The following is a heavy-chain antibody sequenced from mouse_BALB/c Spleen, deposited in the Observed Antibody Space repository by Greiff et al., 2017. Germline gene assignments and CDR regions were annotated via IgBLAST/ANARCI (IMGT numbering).Heavy chain of an antibody. CDR2: IWGDGST. Sequence: VQLQESGPGLVAPSQSLSITCTVSGFSLTSYGVSWVRQPPGKGLEWLGVIWGDGSTNYHSALISRLSISKDNSKSQVFLKMNSLQTDDTARYYCARDGGSSYVGYFDVWGAGTTVTVSS. D-gene: IGHD1-1*01. CDR3: ARDGGSSYVGYFDV. V-gene: IGHV2-3*01. J-gene: IGHJ1*01. CDR1: GFSLTSYG.